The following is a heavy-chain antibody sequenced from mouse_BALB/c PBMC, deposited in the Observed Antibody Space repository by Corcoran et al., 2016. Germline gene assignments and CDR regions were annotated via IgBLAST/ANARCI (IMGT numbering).Heavy chain of an antibody. D-gene: IGHD2-4*01. CDR3: AKFYYDYRYFDY. V-gene: IGHV9-3-1*01. CDR2: INTYTGEP. CDR1: GYTFTNYG. J-gene: IGHJ2*01. Sequence: QIQLVQSGPELKKPGETVKISCKASGYTFTNYGMNWVKQAPGKGLKWMGWINTYTGEPTYADDFKGRFAFSLETSASTAYLQINNRKNEDTATYFCAKFYYDYRYFDYWGQGTTLTFSS.